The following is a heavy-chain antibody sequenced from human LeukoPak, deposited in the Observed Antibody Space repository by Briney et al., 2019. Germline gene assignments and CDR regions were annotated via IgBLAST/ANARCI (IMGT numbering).Heavy chain of an antibody. J-gene: IGHJ4*02. CDR3: ARAWASYYYGSGTFDY. V-gene: IGHV4-31*03. CDR1: GGSISSGGYY. Sequence: SQTLSLTCTVSGGSISSGGYYWSWIRQHPGKGLEWIGYIYYSGSTYYNPSLKSRVTISVDTSKNQFSLKLSSVTAADTAVYYCARAWASYYYGSGTFDYWGQGTLVTVSS. CDR2: IYYSGST. D-gene: IGHD3-10*01.